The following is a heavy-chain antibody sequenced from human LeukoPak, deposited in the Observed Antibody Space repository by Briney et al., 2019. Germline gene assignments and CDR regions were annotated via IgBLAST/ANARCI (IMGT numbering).Heavy chain of an antibody. CDR1: GYTFTGYY. Sequence: ASVKVSCKASGYTFTGYYMHWVRQASGQGLEWMGWINPNSGGTNCAQKFQGRVTMTRDTSISTAYMELSRLRSDDTAVYYCARDLVVAAGTYDYYYYGMDVWGQGTTVTVSS. CDR3: ARDLVVAAGTYDYYYYGMDV. J-gene: IGHJ6*02. CDR2: INPNSGGT. D-gene: IGHD2-15*01. V-gene: IGHV1-2*02.